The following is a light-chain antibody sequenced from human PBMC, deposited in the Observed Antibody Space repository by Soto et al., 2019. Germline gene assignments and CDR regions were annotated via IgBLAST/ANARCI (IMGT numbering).Light chain of an antibody. CDR1: RGFSNYA. Sequence: QLVLTQSPSASASLGDSVKLTCTLSRGFSNYAIAWHQQQPDKGPRYLMKINIDGSHSKGDGIPDRFSGSSSGAERHLTISSLQSEDEADYYCQTWGTAIHDVIFGGGTKLTVL. CDR2: INIDGSH. CDR3: QTWGTAIHDVI. V-gene: IGLV4-69*01. J-gene: IGLJ2*01.